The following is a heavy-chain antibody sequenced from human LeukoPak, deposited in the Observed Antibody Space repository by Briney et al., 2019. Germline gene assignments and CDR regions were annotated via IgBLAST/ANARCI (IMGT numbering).Heavy chain of an antibody. Sequence: GGCLRLSCAASGFTFVNHAMSWVRQAPGKGLEWVSSISGSGGSTYYADSVKGRFTISRDNSKNTVYLQMNSLQAEDTAVYYCAKGVSRYGDFDYWGQGTLVTVSS. CDR2: ISGSGGST. D-gene: IGHD4-17*01. J-gene: IGHJ4*02. CDR1: GFTFVNHA. CDR3: AKGVSRYGDFDY. V-gene: IGHV3-23*01.